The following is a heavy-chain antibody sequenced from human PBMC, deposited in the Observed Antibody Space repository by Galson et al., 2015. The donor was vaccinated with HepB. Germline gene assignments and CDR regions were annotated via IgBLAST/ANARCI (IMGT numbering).Heavy chain of an antibody. J-gene: IGHJ3*02. V-gene: IGHV3-30*04. CDR3: ARAAAGISGTIDI. Sequence: SLRLSCAASGFTFSIYSMHWVRQAPGKGLEWVAVVSYDGNNIYYADSVKGRFTISRDNSNYTVSLHMNSLRPEDTAAYYCARAAAGISGTIDIWGHRTMVPVTS. D-gene: IGHD6-13*01. CDR2: VSYDGNNI. CDR1: GFTFSIYS.